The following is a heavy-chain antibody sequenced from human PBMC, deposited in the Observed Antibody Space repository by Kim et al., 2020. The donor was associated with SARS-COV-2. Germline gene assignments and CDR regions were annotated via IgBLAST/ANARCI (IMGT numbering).Heavy chain of an antibody. V-gene: IGHV3-30*18. CDR1: GFTFSSYG. J-gene: IGHJ4*02. Sequence: GGSLRLSCAASGFTFSSYGMHWVRQAPGKGLEWVAVISYYGSNKYYADSVKGRFTISRDNSKNTLYLQMNSLRAEDTAVYYCANSATDYWGQGTLVTVSS. CDR3: ANSATDY. CDR2: ISYYGSNK. D-gene: IGHD3-10*01.